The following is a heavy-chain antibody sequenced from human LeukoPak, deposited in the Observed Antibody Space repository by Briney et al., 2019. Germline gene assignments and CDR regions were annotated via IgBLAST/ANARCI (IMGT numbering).Heavy chain of an antibody. CDR3: AKDFSSGLFDY. D-gene: IGHD6-19*01. V-gene: IGHV3-23*01. J-gene: IGHJ4*02. CDR1: GFTFSSFA. Sequence: GGSLRLSGAASGFTFSSFAMSWVRQTPGKGLEWVSTISHDGGSTYFADSVKGRFTISRDNSKSTLYLQMNSLRAEDTALYFCAKDFSSGLFDYWGQGTLVAVSS. CDR2: ISHDGGST.